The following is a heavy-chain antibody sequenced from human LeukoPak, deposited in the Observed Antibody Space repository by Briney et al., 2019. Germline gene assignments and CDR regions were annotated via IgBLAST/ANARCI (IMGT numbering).Heavy chain of an antibody. Sequence: GESLTLSCAASGLTFSSYSMNWVRQAPGKGLEWVSSISSSSSYIYYADLVKGRFTISRDNAKHSLYLQMNSLRAEDRAVYYCARDSFVVVTAKNVYWGQGTLVTVSS. J-gene: IGHJ4*02. CDR3: ARDSFVVVTAKNVY. V-gene: IGHV3-21*01. D-gene: IGHD2-21*02. CDR2: ISSSSSYI. CDR1: GLTFSSYS.